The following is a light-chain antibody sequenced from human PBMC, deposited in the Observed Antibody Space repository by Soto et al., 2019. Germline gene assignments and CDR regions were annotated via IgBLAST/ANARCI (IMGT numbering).Light chain of an antibody. J-gene: IGLJ2*01. V-gene: IGLV1-44*01. CDR2: TNN. CDR3: ATWDDSLPAV. CDR1: TSNIGSKT. Sequence: QSVLTQPPSASGTPGPRVTISCSGSTSNIGSKTVSWYQQLPGSAPRVLIYTNNERPSGVRDRFSGSKSGTSAALAISGLQSEDEADYYCATWDDSLPAVFGGGTQLTVL.